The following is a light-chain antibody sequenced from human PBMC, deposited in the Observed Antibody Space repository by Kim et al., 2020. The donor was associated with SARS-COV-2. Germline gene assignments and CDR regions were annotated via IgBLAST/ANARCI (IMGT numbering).Light chain of an antibody. CDR2: RNN. V-gene: IGLV1-47*01. Sequence: QSVLTQPPSASGTPGQRVNISCSGSSSNIGSNYVYWYQQFPGTAPKLLIYRNNQRPSGVPDRFSGSKSGTSASLAISGLRSEDEADYYCAAWDDSLSGPWVFGGGTQLTVL. CDR3: AAWDDSLSGPWV. CDR1: SSNIGSNY. J-gene: IGLJ3*02.